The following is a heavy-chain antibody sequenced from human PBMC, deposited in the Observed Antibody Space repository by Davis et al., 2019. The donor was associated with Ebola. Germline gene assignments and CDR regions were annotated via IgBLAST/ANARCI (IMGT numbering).Heavy chain of an antibody. CDR2: INSDGSST. J-gene: IGHJ6*02. D-gene: IGHD2-2*01. V-gene: IGHV3-74*01. Sequence: GESLKISCTASGFTFNYYWMNWVRKAPGKGLVWVSRINSDGSSTSYADSVKGRFTISRDNAKNTLYLQMNSLRAEDTAVYYCARDLKVVPVAIYYYYGLDVWGQGTTVTVSS. CDR3: ARDLKVVPVAIYYYYGLDV. CDR1: GFTFNYYW.